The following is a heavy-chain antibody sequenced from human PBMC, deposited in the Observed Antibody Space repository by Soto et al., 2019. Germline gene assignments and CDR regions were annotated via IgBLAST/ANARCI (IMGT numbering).Heavy chain of an antibody. CDR1: GVIFNNAR. V-gene: IGHV3-15*07. CDR2: IKTKADGGTL. D-gene: IGHD2-15*01. J-gene: IGHJ4*02. CDR3: ISGVY. Sequence: EVQLVESGGGLVKPGGSLRLSCAVSGVIFNNARMNWVRQAPGKGLEWVGRIKTKADGGTLDYAAPVKGRFTISRDDSKNTLYLQMNSLIIEDTAVYYCISGVYWGRGTLVTVSS.